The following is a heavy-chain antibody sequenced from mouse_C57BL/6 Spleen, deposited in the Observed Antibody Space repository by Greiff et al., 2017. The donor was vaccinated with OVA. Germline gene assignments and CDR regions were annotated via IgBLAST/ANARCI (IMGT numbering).Heavy chain of an antibody. CDR3: ARRRDYDGYFDV. CDR2: ISSGSSTI. CDR1: GFTFSDYG. Sequence: VQLKESGGGLVKPGGSLKLSCAASGFTFSDYGMHWVRQAPEKGLEWVAYISSGSSTIYYADTVKGRFTISRDNAKNTLFLQMTSLRSEDTSMYYCARRRDYDGYFDVWGTGTTVTVSS. V-gene: IGHV5-17*01. J-gene: IGHJ1*03. D-gene: IGHD2-4*01.